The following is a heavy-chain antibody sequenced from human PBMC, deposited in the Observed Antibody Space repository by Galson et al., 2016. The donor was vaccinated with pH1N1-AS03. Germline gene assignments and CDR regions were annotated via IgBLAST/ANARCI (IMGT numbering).Heavy chain of an antibody. Sequence: TLSLTCNVSGDSISSNNYFWSWIRQPAGKGLEWIGRLSSLGTANYNPSLESRVSISVDASKNQFSLKLNSMTAADTAVYYCARDELWGRHDYLFHYWGQGALVTVSS. V-gene: IGHV4-61*02. CDR1: GDSISSNNYF. CDR3: ARDELWGRHDYLFHY. D-gene: IGHD3-16*01. CDR2: LSSLGTA. J-gene: IGHJ4*02.